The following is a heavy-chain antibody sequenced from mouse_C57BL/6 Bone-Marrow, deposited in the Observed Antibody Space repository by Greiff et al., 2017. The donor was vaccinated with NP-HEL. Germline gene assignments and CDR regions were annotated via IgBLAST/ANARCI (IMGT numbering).Heavy chain of an antibody. J-gene: IGHJ1*03. CDR1: GYTFTSYW. CDR2: IDPSDSYT. D-gene: IGHD1-1*01. CDR3: ARGYYGSGDWYFDV. V-gene: IGHV1-69*01. Sequence: QVQLQQPGAELVMPGASVKLSCKASGYTFTSYWMHWVKQRPGQGLEWIGEIDPSDSYTNYNQKFKGKSTLTVDKSSSTAYMQLSSLTSEDSAVYYCARGYYGSGDWYFDVWGTGTTVTVSS.